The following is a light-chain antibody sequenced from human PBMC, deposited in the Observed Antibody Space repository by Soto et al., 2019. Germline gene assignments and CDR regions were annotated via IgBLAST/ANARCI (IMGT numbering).Light chain of an antibody. Sequence: DIPLTQSPSFLSAFVGDTVTITCRASQAMSTYLAWYQQKPGKVPKLLIRSASTLQSGVPPRFSGGGSGTEFTLTSTTLQPDDSGIYYCQQLNGYQLAFGGGTNVEIK. CDR1: QAMSTY. CDR3: QQLNGYQLA. CDR2: SAS. J-gene: IGKJ4*01. V-gene: IGKV1-9*01.